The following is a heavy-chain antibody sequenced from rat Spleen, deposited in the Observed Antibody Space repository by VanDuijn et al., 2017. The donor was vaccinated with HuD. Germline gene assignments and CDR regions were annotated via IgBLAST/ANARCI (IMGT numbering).Heavy chain of an antibody. Sequence: EVQLVDHGGGLVQPGRSLKVSCAPSGFTFSIYGMAWVRQAPTKGLEWVASIGTGGGNTYYRDSVKGRFTISRDNAKNTLYLQMDSLNSEDTATYYCARRARYFDYWGQGVMVTVSS. J-gene: IGHJ2*01. CDR1: GFTFSIYG. CDR3: ARRARYFDY. V-gene: IGHV5S13*01. CDR2: IGTGGGNT.